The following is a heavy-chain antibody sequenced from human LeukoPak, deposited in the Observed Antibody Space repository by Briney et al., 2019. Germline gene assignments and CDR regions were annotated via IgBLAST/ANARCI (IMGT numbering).Heavy chain of an antibody. CDR3: AKGNSAYYYEY. Sequence: GGSLRLSCAASGFTFSSYAMTWVRQAPGKGLEWVSSVGPSGTNTYYADSVKGRFTISRDNSRNTLYLQMNTLRAEDTALYYRAKGNSAYYYEYWGQGTLVTVSS. J-gene: IGHJ4*02. CDR1: GFTFSSYA. V-gene: IGHV3-23*01. CDR2: VGPSGTNT. D-gene: IGHD3-22*01.